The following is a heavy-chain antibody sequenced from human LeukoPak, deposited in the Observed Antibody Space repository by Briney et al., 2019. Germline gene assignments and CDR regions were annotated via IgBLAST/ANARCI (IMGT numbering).Heavy chain of an antibody. CDR3: AREATGATGYFDY. J-gene: IGHJ4*02. CDR1: GFTFSTYE. D-gene: IGHD1-26*01. Sequence: GGSLRFSCAASGFTFSTYEMNWVRQAPGKGLVWVSYIPSSGSTIYYVDSVKGRFTISRDNAKDSLYLQMNRLRVEDTAFYYCAREATGATGYFDYWGQGTLVTVSS. V-gene: IGHV3-48*03. CDR2: IPSSGSTI.